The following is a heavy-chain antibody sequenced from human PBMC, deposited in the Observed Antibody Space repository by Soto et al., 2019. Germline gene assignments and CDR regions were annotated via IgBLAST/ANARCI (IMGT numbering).Heavy chain of an antibody. Sequence: QLLQSGGGLVQPGGSLTLSCAASGFTFGTTDMSWVRQAPGEGLEWVSTIDGSGGITYYADSVEGRFTISRCNSRTTVYLQMISLRGDDTALYYFGKKSGWFNTWGQGALVTVSS. CDR2: IDGSGGIT. D-gene: IGHD3-10*01. J-gene: IGHJ5*02. V-gene: IGHV3-23*01. CDR1: GFTFGTTD. CDR3: GKKSGWFNT.